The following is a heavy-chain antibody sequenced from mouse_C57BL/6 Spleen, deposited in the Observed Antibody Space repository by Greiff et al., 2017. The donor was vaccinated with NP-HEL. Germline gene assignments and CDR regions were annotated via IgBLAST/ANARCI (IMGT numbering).Heavy chain of an antibody. J-gene: IGHJ2*01. V-gene: IGHV1-62-2*01. CDR1: GYTFPEYT. CDR3: ARRTAQANYFDY. Sequence: QVQLQQSGAELVKPGASVKLSCKASGYTFPEYTLHWVKQRSGQGLEWIGWFYPGSGSIKYNEKFKDKATLTADKSSSTVYRELSRLTSEDSAVYVCARRTAQANYFDYWGQGTTLTGSS. CDR2: FYPGSGSI. D-gene: IGHD3-2*02.